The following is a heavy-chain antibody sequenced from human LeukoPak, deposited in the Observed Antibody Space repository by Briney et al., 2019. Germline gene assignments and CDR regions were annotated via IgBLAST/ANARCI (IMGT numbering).Heavy chain of an antibody. J-gene: IGHJ3*02. Sequence: SGTLSLSCAVSGGSISSSNWWSWVRQPPGKGLEWIGEIYHSGSTNYNPSLKSRVTISVDKSKNQFSLKLSSVTAADTAVYYCARDGTFCGGDCNDAFDIWGQGTMVTVSS. CDR3: ARDGTFCGGDCNDAFDI. CDR1: GGSISSSNW. V-gene: IGHV4-4*02. CDR2: IYHSGST. D-gene: IGHD2-21*02.